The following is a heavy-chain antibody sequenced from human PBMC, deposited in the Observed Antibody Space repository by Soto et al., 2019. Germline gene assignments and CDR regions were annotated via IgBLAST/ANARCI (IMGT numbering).Heavy chain of an antibody. CDR2: IIPILGIA. V-gene: IGHV1-69*08. CDR1: GGTFSSYT. D-gene: IGHD6-13*01. CDR3: ARDRSAAAAGSPIDY. Sequence: QVQLVQSGAEVKKPGSSVKVSCKASGGTFSSYTISWVRQAPGQGLEWMGRIIPILGIANYAQKLQGRVTITADKSTSTAYMELSSLRSEDTAVYYCARDRSAAAAGSPIDYWGQGTLVTVSS. J-gene: IGHJ4*02.